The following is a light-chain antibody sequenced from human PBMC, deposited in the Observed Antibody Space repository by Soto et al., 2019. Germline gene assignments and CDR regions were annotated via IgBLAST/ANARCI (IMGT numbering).Light chain of an antibody. Sequence: DIVMTQSPDSLAVSLGERSTINCKSSQSVLYSFNNKNYLGWFQQKPGQPPKLLIYWASSRETGVHDRFSVSGSGTDVTLNISSLQAEDVALYYCQQDYDVPFTFGQGTRLDIK. CDR2: WAS. CDR3: QQDYDVPFT. J-gene: IGKJ5*01. CDR1: QSVLYSFNNKNY. V-gene: IGKV4-1*01.